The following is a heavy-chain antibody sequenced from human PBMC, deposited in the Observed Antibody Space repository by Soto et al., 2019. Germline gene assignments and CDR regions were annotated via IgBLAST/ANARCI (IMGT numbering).Heavy chain of an antibody. CDR1: GAYITSTTYF. Sequence: KTSETLSLTCTLSGAYITSTTYFWACIRQPPGKGLEWVGCICYSGKTHYNPSLKSRITISVDRSKNQFSLQMTSVTAADTAVYYCAKNLPRPGRFDYWGQGALVTVSS. CDR3: AKNLPRPGRFDY. J-gene: IGHJ4*02. CDR2: ICYSGKT. V-gene: IGHV4-39*01.